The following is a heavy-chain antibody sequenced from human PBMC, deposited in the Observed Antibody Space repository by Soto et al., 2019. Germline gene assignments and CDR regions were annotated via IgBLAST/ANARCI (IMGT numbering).Heavy chain of an antibody. J-gene: IGHJ6*02. CDR2: INPKSGGT. Sequence: QVQLVQSGAEVKKPGASVKVSCKASGYSFTDYHIHWVRQAPGQGLEWLGRINPKSGGTSTAQKFQGWVTMTTDTSISTASMELTRLTSDDTAIYYCARDPVDLFGYMDVWGQGTTVTVSS. V-gene: IGHV1-2*04. D-gene: IGHD6-25*01. CDR3: ARDPVDLFGYMDV. CDR1: GYSFTDYH.